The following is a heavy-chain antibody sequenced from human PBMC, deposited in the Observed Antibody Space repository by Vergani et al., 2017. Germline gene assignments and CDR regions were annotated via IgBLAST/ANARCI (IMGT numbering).Heavy chain of an antibody. CDR2: IIPIFGTA. V-gene: IGHV1-69*01. Sequence: QVLLVQSGSALKKPGASVNVSCTASGGTFSSYAISWVRQAPGQGLEWMGGIIPIFGTANYAQKFQGRVTITADESTSTAYMELSSLRSEDTAVYYCARVRRYGSYFDYWGQGTLVTVSS. CDR3: ARVRRYGSYFDY. D-gene: IGHD1-26*01. CDR1: GGTFSSYA. J-gene: IGHJ4*02.